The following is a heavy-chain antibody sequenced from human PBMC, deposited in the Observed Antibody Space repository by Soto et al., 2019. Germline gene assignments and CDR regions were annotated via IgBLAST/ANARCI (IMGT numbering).Heavy chain of an antibody. CDR1: GGTFSSYA. V-gene: IGHV1-69*13. CDR3: AREGPLNSGSYLGPFDY. Sequence: GASVKVSCKASGGTFSSYAISWVRQAPGQGLEWMGGIIPIFGTANYAQKFQGRVTITADESTSTAYMELSSLRSEGTAVYYCAREGPLNSGSYLGPFDYWGQGTLVTVSS. J-gene: IGHJ4*02. D-gene: IGHD1-26*01. CDR2: IIPIFGTA.